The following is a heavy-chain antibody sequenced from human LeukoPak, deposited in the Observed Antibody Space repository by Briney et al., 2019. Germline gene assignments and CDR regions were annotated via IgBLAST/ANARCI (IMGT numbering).Heavy chain of an antibody. D-gene: IGHD1-1*01. J-gene: IGHJ4*02. Sequence: PGGSLRLSCAASGFTFSSCTMHWVRQAPGKGLEWVAIMSSDGSNKYYGDSVKGRFTVSRDTSKNTVYLQMNSLRAEDTAVYYCARGEPGTTMGVDFWGQGTLVTVSS. CDR1: GFTFSSCT. CDR3: ARGEPGTTMGVDF. V-gene: IGHV3-30*04. CDR2: MSSDGSNK.